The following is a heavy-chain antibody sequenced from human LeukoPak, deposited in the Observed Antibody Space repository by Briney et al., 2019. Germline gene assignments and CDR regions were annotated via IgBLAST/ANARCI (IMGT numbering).Heavy chain of an antibody. CDR3: AREWVYYDILTGPKINYGMDV. CDR2: ISYDGSNK. V-gene: IGHV3-30*04. CDR1: GFTFSSYA. J-gene: IGHJ6*04. D-gene: IGHD3-9*01. Sequence: GGSLRLSCAASGFTFSSYAMHWVRQAPGKGLEWVAVISYDGSNKYYADSVKGRFTISRDNSKNTLYLQTNSLRAEDTAVYYCAREWVYYDILTGPKINYGMDVWGKGTTVTVSS.